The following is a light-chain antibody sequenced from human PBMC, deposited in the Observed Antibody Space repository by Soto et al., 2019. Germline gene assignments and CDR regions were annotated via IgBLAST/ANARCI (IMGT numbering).Light chain of an antibody. J-gene: IGKJ5*01. CDR1: QSVTNSY. CDR3: QQRSNWPPRIT. CDR2: DAS. V-gene: IGKV3D-20*02. Sequence: EIVLTQSPGTLSLSPGERATLSCRASQSVTNSYLAWYQQKPGQAPRLLIYDASNRATGIPARFSGSGSGTDFTLTISRLEPEDFAVYYCQQRSNWPPRITVGKGTRLEIK.